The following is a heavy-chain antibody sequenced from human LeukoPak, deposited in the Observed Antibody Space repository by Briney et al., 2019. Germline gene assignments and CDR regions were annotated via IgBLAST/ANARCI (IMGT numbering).Heavy chain of an antibody. CDR1: GYTFTSYG. CDR3: ARDERITMIVATNWFDP. V-gene: IGHV1-18*01. Sequence: ASVKVSCKASGYTFTSYGISWVRQAPGQGLEWMGWISAYNGNTNYAQKLQGRVTMTTDTSTSTAYMELRSLRSDDTAVYYCARDERITMIVATNWFDPWGQGTLVTVSS. D-gene: IGHD3-22*01. J-gene: IGHJ5*02. CDR2: ISAYNGNT.